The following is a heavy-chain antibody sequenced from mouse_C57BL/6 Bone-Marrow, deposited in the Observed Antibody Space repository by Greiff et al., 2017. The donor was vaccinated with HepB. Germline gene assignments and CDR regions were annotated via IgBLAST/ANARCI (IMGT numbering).Heavy chain of an antibody. Sequence: EVKLMESGGGLVQPGESLKLSCESNEYEFPSHDMSWVRKTPEKRLELVAAINSDGGSTYYPDTMERRFILSRDNTKRTLYLQMSSLRSEDTALYYCAPEVTLYFDYWGQGTTLTVSS. J-gene: IGHJ2*01. CDR2: INSDGGST. CDR1: EYEFPSHD. CDR3: APEVTLYFDY. D-gene: IGHD2-2*01. V-gene: IGHV5-2*01.